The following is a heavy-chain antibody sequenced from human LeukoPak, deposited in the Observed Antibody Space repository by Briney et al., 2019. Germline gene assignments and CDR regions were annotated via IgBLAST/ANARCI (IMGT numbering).Heavy chain of an antibody. CDR3: AKCGYDSSGYNEFDY. V-gene: IGHV3-21*01. Sequence: GGSLRLSCTASGFTFSSYSMNWVRQAPGKGLEWVSSISSSSSYIYYADSVKGRFTISRDNAKNSLYLQMNSLRAEDTAVYYCAKCGYDSSGYNEFDYWGQGTLVTVSS. J-gene: IGHJ4*02. D-gene: IGHD3-22*01. CDR1: GFTFSSYS. CDR2: ISSSSSYI.